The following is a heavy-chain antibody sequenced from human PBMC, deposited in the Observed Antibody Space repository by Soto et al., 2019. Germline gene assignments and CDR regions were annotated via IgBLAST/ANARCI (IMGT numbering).Heavy chain of an antibody. CDR1: GDSISVDFW. Sequence: SETLSLTCAVSGDSISVDFWWTWVRQAPGKGLEWIGEIHHTAGTNYKPSLKSRVSMSVDKSKNEFSLNVRSVTAADTAIYYCARGGPYFDILTGPKGMDHWGQGVLVTVSS. J-gene: IGHJ4*02. CDR2: IHHTAGT. CDR3: ARGGPYFDILTGPKGMDH. V-gene: IGHV4-4*02. D-gene: IGHD3-9*01.